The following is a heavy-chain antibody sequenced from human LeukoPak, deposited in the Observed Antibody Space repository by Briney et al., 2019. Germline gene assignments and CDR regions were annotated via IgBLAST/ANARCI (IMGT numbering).Heavy chain of an antibody. D-gene: IGHD2-2*01. CDR3: ARDIVVEPAATKSYYGMDV. CDR1: GFTFSSYE. CDR2: ISSSGSTI. J-gene: IGHJ6*02. Sequence: GGSLRLSCAASGFTFSSYEMNWVRQAPGKGLEWVSYISSSGSTIYYADSVKGRFTISRDNAKNSLYLQMNSLRAEDTAVYYCARDIVVEPAATKSYYGMDVWGQGTTVTVSS. V-gene: IGHV3-48*03.